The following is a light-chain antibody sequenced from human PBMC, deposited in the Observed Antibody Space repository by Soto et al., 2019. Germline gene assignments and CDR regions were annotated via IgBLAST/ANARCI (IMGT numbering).Light chain of an antibody. CDR1: ESISSW. Sequence: DIQMTQSPSTLSASVGDRVTITCRASESISSWLAWHQKKPGKAPKLLISKASTLESGVPSRFSGSGSGTEFTLTISSLQPDDFATYYCQQYNSHRTFGQGTRVEIK. CDR3: QQYNSHRT. J-gene: IGKJ1*01. V-gene: IGKV1-5*03. CDR2: KAS.